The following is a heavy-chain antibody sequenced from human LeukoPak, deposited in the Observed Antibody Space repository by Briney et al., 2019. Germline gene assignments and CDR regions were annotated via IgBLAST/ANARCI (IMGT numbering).Heavy chain of an antibody. J-gene: IGHJ6*02. D-gene: IGHD6-6*01. Sequence: SVKVSCKASGGTFSSYAISWVRQAPGQGLEWMGGIIPIFGTANYAQKFQGRVTITADESTSTAYMELSSLRSEDTAVYYCARVEGGIEARYFYYGMDVWGQGTTVSVSS. CDR3: ARVEGGIEARYFYYGMDV. CDR2: IIPIFGTA. V-gene: IGHV1-69*13. CDR1: GGTFSSYA.